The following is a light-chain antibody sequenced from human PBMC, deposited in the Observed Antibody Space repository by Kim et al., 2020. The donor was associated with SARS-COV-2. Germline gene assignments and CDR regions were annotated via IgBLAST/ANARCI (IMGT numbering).Light chain of an antibody. V-gene: IGLV2-8*01. CDR2: EVT. J-gene: IGLJ3*02. CDR3: SSYAGTDNLL. Sequence: GQSGTIACTGTSSDVGGYNYVSWYQQHPGKAPKLIIYEVTKRPSGVPDRFSGSKSGNTASLTVSGLQAEDEADYYCSSYAGTDNLLFGGGTKLTVL. CDR1: SSDVGGYNY.